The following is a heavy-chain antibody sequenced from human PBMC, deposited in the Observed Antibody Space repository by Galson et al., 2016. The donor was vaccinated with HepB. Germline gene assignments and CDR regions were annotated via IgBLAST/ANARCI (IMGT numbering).Heavy chain of an antibody. V-gene: IGHV3-49*03. CDR3: SSVAMAVAGNWYFDL. CDR1: GFTFADHP. D-gene: IGHD6-19*01. CDR2: IRSKDYGATT. J-gene: IGHJ2*01. Sequence: SLRLSCATSGFTFADHPVSWFRQAPGKGLEWVGFIRSKDYGATTAYAASVQGRFTISRDESEITAHLQMNGLKSEDTAIYYCSSVAMAVAGNWYFDLWGRGTLVTVSS.